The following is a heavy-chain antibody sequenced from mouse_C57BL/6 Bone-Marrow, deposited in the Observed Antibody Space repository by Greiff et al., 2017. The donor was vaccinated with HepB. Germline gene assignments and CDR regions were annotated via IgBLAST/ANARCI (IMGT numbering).Heavy chain of an antibody. V-gene: IGHV1-26*01. Sequence: SGPELVKPGASVKISCKASGYTFTDYYMNWVKQSHGKSLEWIGDINPNNGGTSYNQKFKGKATLTVDKSSSTAYMELRSLTSEDSAVYYCARSIVTGSRFDYWGQGTTLTVSS. CDR1: GYTFTDYY. J-gene: IGHJ2*01. CDR3: ARSIVTGSRFDY. CDR2: INPNNGGT. D-gene: IGHD4-1*01.